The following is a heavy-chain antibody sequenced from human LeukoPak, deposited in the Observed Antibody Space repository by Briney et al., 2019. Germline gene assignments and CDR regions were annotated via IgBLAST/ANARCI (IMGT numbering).Heavy chain of an antibody. V-gene: IGHV3-7*01. D-gene: IGHD5-24*01. CDR1: GFTISNYW. Sequence: GGSLRLSCAASGFTISNYWMNWVRQAPGKGLELVANIKQDGSKKYYVDSVKGRFTISRDNAKNSLYLQMNSLRAEDTAVYYCARAGRGDAYEIGVFYFDYWGQGTLVPVSS. CDR3: ARAGRGDAYEIGVFYFDY. J-gene: IGHJ4*02. CDR2: IKQDGSKK.